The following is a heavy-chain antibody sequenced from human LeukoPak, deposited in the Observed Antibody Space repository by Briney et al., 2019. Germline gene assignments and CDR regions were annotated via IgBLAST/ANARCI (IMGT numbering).Heavy chain of an antibody. Sequence: AGGSLRLSCAASGFSFSTYAMSWVRQAPGKGLEWVSGISGSGGDTYYADSVKGRFTISRENSKNMLSLQMNSLRADDTALYYCAKEPGGGWRTIDYWGQGTLVTVSS. CDR3: AKEPGGGWRTIDY. D-gene: IGHD6-19*01. CDR1: GFSFSTYA. CDR2: ISGSGGDT. V-gene: IGHV3-23*01. J-gene: IGHJ4*02.